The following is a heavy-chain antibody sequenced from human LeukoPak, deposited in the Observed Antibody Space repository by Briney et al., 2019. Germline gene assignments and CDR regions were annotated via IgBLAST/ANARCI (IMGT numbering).Heavy chain of an antibody. Sequence: PGGSLRLSCVASEFTFSSYGMHWVRQAPGKGLEWVAYIRYDGGDRYYADSVKGRFTISRDNSKNTLYLQMDSLRAEDTAVYYCAREGFPPGVLHWGQGTLVTVSS. J-gene: IGHJ1*01. CDR3: AREGFPPGVLH. CDR2: IRYDGGDR. CDR1: EFTFSSYG. V-gene: IGHV3-30*02. D-gene: IGHD2-2*01.